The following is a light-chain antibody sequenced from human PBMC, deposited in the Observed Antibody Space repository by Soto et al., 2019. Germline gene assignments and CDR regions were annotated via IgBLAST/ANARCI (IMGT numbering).Light chain of an antibody. CDR1: QSLVHSDGIAY. Sequence: DVVMTQSPLSLPVNLGQPASISSRSNQSLVHSDGIAYFSWFQQRPGRSPRRLIYKVSNRDSGVPARFSGSGSGTDFALKISRVEAEDVGVYYCMQGTHWPITFGQGTRLEIK. J-gene: IGKJ5*01. CDR3: MQGTHWPIT. CDR2: KVS. V-gene: IGKV2-30*02.